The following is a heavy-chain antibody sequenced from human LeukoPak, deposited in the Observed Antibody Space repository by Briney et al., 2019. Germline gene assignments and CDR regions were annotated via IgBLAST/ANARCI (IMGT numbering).Heavy chain of an antibody. D-gene: IGHD3-3*01. Sequence: QSGGSLRLSCAASGFTFSSYAMRRVRQAPGKGLEWVSGISGSGGSTSYADSVKGRFTVSRDNSKNTLYLQMSSLRAEDTALYYCAKRSGYDFWSGFDPWGQGTLVIVSS. CDR1: GFTFSSYA. CDR3: AKRSGYDFWSGFDP. CDR2: ISGSGGST. J-gene: IGHJ5*02. V-gene: IGHV3-23*01.